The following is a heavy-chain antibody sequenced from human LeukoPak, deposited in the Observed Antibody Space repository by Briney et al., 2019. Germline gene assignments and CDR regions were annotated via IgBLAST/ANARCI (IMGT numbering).Heavy chain of an antibody. CDR1: GFTFSSYW. CDR3: ARARYCSSSSCYPINWFDP. V-gene: IGHV3-7*01. J-gene: IGHJ5*02. CDR2: IKQDGSEK. Sequence: PGGSLRLSCAASGFTFSSYWMSWVRQAPGKGLEWVANIKQDGSEKYYVDSVKGRFTISRDNAKNSLYLQMNSLRAEDTAVYYCARARYCSSSSCYPINWFDPWGQGTLVTVSS. D-gene: IGHD2-2*01.